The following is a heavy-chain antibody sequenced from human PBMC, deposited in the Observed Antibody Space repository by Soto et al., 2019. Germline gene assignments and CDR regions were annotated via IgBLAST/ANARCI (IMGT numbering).Heavy chain of an antibody. Sequence: SETLSLTCTVSGGSISSYYWSWIRQPPGKGLEWIGYIYYSGSTNYNPSLKSRVTISVDTSKNQFPLKLSSVTAADTAVYYCARARVGVYDILTGPALSWFEPWGQGTLVTVS. J-gene: IGHJ5*02. CDR2: IYYSGST. V-gene: IGHV4-59*01. CDR1: GGSISSYY. CDR3: ARARVGVYDILTGPALSWFEP. D-gene: IGHD3-9*01.